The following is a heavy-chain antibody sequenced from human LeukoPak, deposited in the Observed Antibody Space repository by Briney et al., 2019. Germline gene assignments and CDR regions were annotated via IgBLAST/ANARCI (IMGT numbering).Heavy chain of an antibody. V-gene: IGHV3-20*04. CDR2: INWNGGST. J-gene: IGHJ5*02. Sequence: GGSLRLSCAASGFTFDDYGMSWVRQAPGKGLELVSGINWNGGSTGYADSVKGRFTISRDNAKNSLFLQMNSLRAEDTALYYCARGQHYDFWSGYDAGWFDPWGQGTLVTVSS. D-gene: IGHD3-3*01. CDR3: ARGQHYDFWSGYDAGWFDP. CDR1: GFTFDDYG.